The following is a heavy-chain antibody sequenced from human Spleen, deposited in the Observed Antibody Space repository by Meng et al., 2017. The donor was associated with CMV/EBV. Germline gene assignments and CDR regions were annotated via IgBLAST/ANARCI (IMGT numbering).Heavy chain of an antibody. CDR2: ISSDASFT. V-gene: IGHV3-74*01. J-gene: IGHJ4*02. CDR3: GKFDF. Sequence: GESLKISCAASAFTFSSHWMYWVRQAPGKGLVWVARISSDASFTNYADSVKGRFTISRDNSKNTMYLQMNRLRPDDTAVYYCGKFDFWGQGTLVTVSS. CDR1: AFTFSSHW.